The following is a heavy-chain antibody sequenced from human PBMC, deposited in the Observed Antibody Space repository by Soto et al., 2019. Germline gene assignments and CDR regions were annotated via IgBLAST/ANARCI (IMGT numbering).Heavy chain of an antibody. CDR1: GGSISSGDYY. CDR3: ARLHIAPWGGWFDP. CDR2: ISYIGTT. D-gene: IGHD2-21*01. V-gene: IGHV4-31*03. J-gene: IGHJ5*02. Sequence: QVQLQESGPGLVKPSQTLSLTCTVSGGSISSGDYYWSWIRQHPGKGLEWVGYISYIGTTHYNPSLKSRVTTSVDTSKNQFSLRLSSVTAADTAVYYCARLHIAPWGGWFDPWGQGTLVTVSS.